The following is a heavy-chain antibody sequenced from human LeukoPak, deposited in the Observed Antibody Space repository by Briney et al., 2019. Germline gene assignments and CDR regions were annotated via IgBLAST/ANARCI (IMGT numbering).Heavy chain of an antibody. CDR2: IYPGDSDT. V-gene: IGHV5-51*01. Sequence: PGESLKISCKGSGYSFTSYWIGWVRQMPGKGLEWMGIIYPGDSDTRYSPSFQGQVTISADKSISTAYLQWSSLKASDTAMYYCARAYGDYRLTYWYFDLWGRGTLVTVSS. CDR1: GYSFTSYW. J-gene: IGHJ2*01. CDR3: ARAYGDYRLTYWYFDL. D-gene: IGHD4-17*01.